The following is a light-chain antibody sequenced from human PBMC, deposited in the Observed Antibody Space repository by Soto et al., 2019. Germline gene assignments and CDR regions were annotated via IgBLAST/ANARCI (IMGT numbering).Light chain of an antibody. Sequence: VMTQSPATLSVSPGERATLSCRASESVSRNLAWYQQKPGQPPKLLIYWASTRESGVPDRFSGSGSGTDFTLTISSLQAEDVAVYYCQQYYSTPLTFGGGTKVEIK. V-gene: IGKV4-1*01. CDR3: QQYYSTPLT. CDR2: WAS. J-gene: IGKJ4*01. CDR1: ESVSRN.